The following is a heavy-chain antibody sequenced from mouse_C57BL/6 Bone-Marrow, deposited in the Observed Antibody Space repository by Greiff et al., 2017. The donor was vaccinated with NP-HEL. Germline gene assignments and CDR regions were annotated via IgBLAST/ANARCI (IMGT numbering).Heavy chain of an antibody. J-gene: IGHJ3*01. V-gene: IGHV3-6*01. CDR2: ISYDGSN. Sequence: ESGPGLVKPSQSLSLTCSVTGYSITSGYYWNWIRQFPGNKLEWMGYISYDGSNNYNPSLKNRISITRDTSKNQFFLKLNSVTTEDTATYYCARHYGSSLFAYWGQGTLVTVSA. D-gene: IGHD1-1*01. CDR1: GYSITSGYY. CDR3: ARHYGSSLFAY.